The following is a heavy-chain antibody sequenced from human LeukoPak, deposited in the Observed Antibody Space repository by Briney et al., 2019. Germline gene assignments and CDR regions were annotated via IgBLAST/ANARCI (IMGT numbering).Heavy chain of an antibody. J-gene: IGHJ5*02. V-gene: IGHV4-38-2*02. CDR2: TFHSGTT. Sequence: PSETLSLTCTVSGFSISSGYYWGWIRQPPGKGLEWIGSTFHSGTTYYNPSLKGRVTISVDTSKNQFSLKVNSVTAADTAVYYCARGDDDYYDYSGCATWGQGTLVTVSS. D-gene: IGHD3-22*01. CDR1: GFSISSGYY. CDR3: ARGDDDYYDYSGCAT.